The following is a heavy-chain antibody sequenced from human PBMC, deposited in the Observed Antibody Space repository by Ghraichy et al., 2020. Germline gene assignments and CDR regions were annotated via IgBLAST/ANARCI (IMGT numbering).Heavy chain of an antibody. CDR2: IKTDGTFT. Sequence: LSLTCAASGFPFSAYWMHWVRQTPGKGLVCVARIKTDGTFTIYADSVKGRFTISRDNAKNTVFLQMNSLRVEDTAVYYCGREGVSTSWSVDYWGQGTLVTVSS. CDR3: GREGVSTSWSVDY. D-gene: IGHD2-2*01. CDR1: GFPFSAYW. V-gene: IGHV3-74*01. J-gene: IGHJ4*02.